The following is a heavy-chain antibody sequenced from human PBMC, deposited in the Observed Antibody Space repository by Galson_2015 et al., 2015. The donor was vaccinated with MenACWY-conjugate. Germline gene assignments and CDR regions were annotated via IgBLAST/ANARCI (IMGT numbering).Heavy chain of an antibody. Sequence: QSGAEVKKPGGSLKISCKGSGYSFTNYWIAWVRQMPGKGLEWMGIIYPGDSGTRYSPSFQGQVTISADKSISTAYLQWSSLKASDTAMYYCARPYCSGGSCYSDPFDYWGQGTLVTVSS. J-gene: IGHJ4*02. CDR2: IYPGDSGT. CDR1: GYSFTNYW. D-gene: IGHD2-15*01. V-gene: IGHV5-51*01. CDR3: ARPYCSGGSCYSDPFDY.